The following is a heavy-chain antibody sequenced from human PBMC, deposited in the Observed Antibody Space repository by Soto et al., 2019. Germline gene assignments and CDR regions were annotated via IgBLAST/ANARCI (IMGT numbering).Heavy chain of an antibody. CDR3: AREYSSSWYGH. V-gene: IGHV2-5*01. Sequence: SGPTLVNPTQTLTLTCTFSGFSLSTNAVGVGWIRQPPGKALEWLALIYWNDDKRYSPSLKSRLTITKATSKNQVVLTMTNVDPVDTATYYCAREYSSSWYGHWGQGTLVTVSS. D-gene: IGHD6-13*01. CDR1: GFSLSTNAVG. CDR2: IYWNDDK. J-gene: IGHJ1*01.